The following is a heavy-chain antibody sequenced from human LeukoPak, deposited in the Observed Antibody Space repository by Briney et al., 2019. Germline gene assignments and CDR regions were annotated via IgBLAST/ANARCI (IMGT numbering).Heavy chain of an antibody. CDR3: ARTARGFDY. CDR2: ISSTSSYI. CDR1: GFTFSSYS. V-gene: IGHV3-21*01. D-gene: IGHD6-6*01. J-gene: IGHJ4*02. Sequence: PGGSLRLSCAASGFTFSSYSMNWVRQAPGKGLEWVSSISSTSSYIYYAASVKGRFTISRDNAKSSLYLQMNSLRAEDTAVYYCARTARGFDYWGQGTLVTVSS.